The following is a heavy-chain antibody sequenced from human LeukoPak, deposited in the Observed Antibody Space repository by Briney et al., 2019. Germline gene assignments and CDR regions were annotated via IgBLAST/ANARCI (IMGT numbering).Heavy chain of an antibody. CDR2: IYYSGST. V-gene: IGHV4-31*03. D-gene: IGHD3-10*01. J-gene: IGHJ5*02. Sequence: SETLSLTCTVSGGSISSGGYYWSWIRQHPGKGLEWIGYIYYSGSTYYNPSLKSRVTISVDTSKNQFSLKLSSVTAADTAVYYCARDLGGFGGQYNWFDPWGQGTLVTVSS. CDR3: ARDLGGFGGQYNWFDP. CDR1: GGSISSGGYY.